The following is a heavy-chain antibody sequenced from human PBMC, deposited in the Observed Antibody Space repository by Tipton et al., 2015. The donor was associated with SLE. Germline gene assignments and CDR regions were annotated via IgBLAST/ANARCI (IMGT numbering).Heavy chain of an antibody. CDR3: ARVRRDSSSWGLDY. Sequence: TLSLTCSVSGVSINSDYWGWIRQPPGKGLEWVGYISDSGSTDYNPSLKSRVTISVDTSKNQFSLKLRFVTAADTALYYCARVRRDSSSWGLDYWGQGTLITVSS. D-gene: IGHD6-13*01. CDR2: ISDSGST. J-gene: IGHJ4*02. V-gene: IGHV4-59*07. CDR1: GVSINSDY.